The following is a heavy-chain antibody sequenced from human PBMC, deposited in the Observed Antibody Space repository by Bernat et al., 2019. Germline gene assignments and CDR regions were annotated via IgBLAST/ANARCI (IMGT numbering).Heavy chain of an antibody. D-gene: IGHD6-13*01. CDR3: AKSAAAAGDWYFDL. V-gene: IGHV3-30*18. Sequence: QVQLVESGGGVVQPGRSLRLSCAASGFTFSSYGMHWVRQAPGKGLEWVAVISYDGSNKYYADSVKGRFTISRDNSKNTLYLQMNSLRAEDTAVYYCAKSAAAAGDWYFDLWGRDTLVTVSS. J-gene: IGHJ2*01. CDR2: ISYDGSNK. CDR1: GFTFSSYG.